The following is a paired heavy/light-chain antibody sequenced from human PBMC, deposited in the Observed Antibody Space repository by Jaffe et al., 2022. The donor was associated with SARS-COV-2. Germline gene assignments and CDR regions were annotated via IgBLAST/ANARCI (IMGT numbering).Heavy chain of an antibody. V-gene: IGHV3-30*04. CDR2: ISYDGSNK. CDR3: ARDGPYYYDSSGYSNSDAFDI. Sequence: QVQLVESGGGVVQPGRSLRLSCAASGFTFSSYAMHWVRQAPGKGLEWVAVISYDGSNKYYADSVKGRFTISRDNSKNTLYLQMNSLRAEDTAVYYCARDGPYYYDSSGYSNSDAFDIWGQGTMVTVSS. D-gene: IGHD3-22*01. J-gene: IGHJ3*02. CDR1: GFTFSSYA.
Light chain of an antibody. CDR2: KDS. CDR1: ALPKQY. J-gene: IGLJ3*02. Sequence: SYELTQPPSVSVSPGQTARITCSGDALPKQYAYWYQQKPGQAPVLVIYKDSERPSGIPERFSGSSSGTTVTLTISGVQAEDEADYYCQSADSSGTYRRVFGGGTKLTVL. CDR3: QSADSSGTYRRV. V-gene: IGLV3-25*03.